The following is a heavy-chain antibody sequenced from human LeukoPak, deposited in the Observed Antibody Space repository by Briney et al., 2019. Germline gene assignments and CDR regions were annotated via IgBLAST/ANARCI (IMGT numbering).Heavy chain of an antibody. Sequence: GGSLRLSCAASGFAFSSYSMNWVRQAPGKGLEWVSYISSSSSMIYYADSVKGRFTISRDNAKNSLYLQMKSLRDEDTAIYYCARDYGDLPARVPYFDYWGQGTLVTVSS. D-gene: IGHD4-17*01. V-gene: IGHV3-48*02. CDR2: ISSSSSMI. CDR1: GFAFSSYS. CDR3: ARDYGDLPARVPYFDY. J-gene: IGHJ4*02.